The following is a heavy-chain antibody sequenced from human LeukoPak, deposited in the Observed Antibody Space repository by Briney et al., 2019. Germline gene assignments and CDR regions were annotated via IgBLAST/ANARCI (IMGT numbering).Heavy chain of an antibody. CDR3: ARDSPITMIVPEEVRFDY. D-gene: IGHD3-22*01. J-gene: IGHJ4*02. V-gene: IGHV1-18*01. CDR1: GYTFTSYG. Sequence: ASVKVSCKASGYTFTSYGISWVRQAPGQGLEWMGWISAYNGNTNYAQKLQGRVTMTTDTSTSTAYMELRSLRSDDTAVYYCARDSPITMIVPEEVRFDYWGQGTRVTVSS. CDR2: ISAYNGNT.